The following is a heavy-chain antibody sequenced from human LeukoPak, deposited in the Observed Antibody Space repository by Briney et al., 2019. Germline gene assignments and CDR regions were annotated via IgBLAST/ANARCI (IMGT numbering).Heavy chain of an antibody. J-gene: IGHJ4*02. CDR1: GGTFSSYA. CDR2: IIPIFGTA. D-gene: IGHD3-9*01. Sequence: VAPVKASCKASGGTFSSYAISWVRQAPGQGLEWMGRIIPIFGTANYAQKFQGRVTITADKSTSTAYMELSSLRSEDTAVYYCASGINYFGYFDYWGQGTHVTVSS. V-gene: IGHV1-69*06. CDR3: ASGINYFGYFDY.